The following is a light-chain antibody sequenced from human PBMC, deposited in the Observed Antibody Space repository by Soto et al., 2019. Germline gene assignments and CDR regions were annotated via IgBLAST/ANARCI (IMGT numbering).Light chain of an antibody. J-gene: IGKJ4*01. CDR1: HSVSSY. CDR3: QQHSSWPLT. CDR2: GTS. V-gene: IGKV3-11*01. Sequence: IVLTQPPATLSLSPGAKATLSCSARHSVSSYVAWHQQKPGPAPRLLIYGTSNRATGIPARFSGSGSGTDFPLTISSLEPEDFAVYYCQQHSSWPLTFGGGTKVDIK.